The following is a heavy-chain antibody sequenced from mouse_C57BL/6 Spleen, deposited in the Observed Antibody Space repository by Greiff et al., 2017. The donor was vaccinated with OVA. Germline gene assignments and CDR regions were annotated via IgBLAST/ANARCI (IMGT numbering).Heavy chain of an antibody. Sequence: VQRQQSGAELASPGASVTLSRKAPFSPFTYHIMNWVKKRPGQGLEWIGRIYPVSGETNYNQKFMGKATFSVDRSSSTVYMVLNSLTSEDPAVYYCGRGELVDYWGQGTTLTVAS. CDR3: GRGELVDY. CDR2: IYPVSGET. D-gene: IGHD4-1*01. CDR1: FSPFTYHI. J-gene: IGHJ2*01. V-gene: IGHV1-11*01.